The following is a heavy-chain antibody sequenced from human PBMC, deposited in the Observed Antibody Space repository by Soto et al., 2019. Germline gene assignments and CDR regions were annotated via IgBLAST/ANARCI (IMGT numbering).Heavy chain of an antibody. V-gene: IGHV1-24*01. D-gene: IGHD6-6*01. CDR3: ATDSSSIAAPGGFDY. J-gene: IGHJ4*02. CDR1: GYTLTELS. CDR2: FDPEDGET. Sequence: ASVKVSCKVSGYTLTELSMHWVRQAPGKGLEWMGGFDPEDGETIYAQKFQGRVTMAEDTSTDTAYMELSSLKSEDTAVYYCATDSSSIAAPGGFDYWGQGTLVTVSS.